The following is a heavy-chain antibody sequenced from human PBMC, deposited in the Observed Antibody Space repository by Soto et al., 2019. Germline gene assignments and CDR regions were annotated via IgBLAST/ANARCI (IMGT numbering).Heavy chain of an antibody. Sequence: QITLKESGPTLVKPTQTLTLTCTFSGFSLSTSGVGVGWIRQPPGKALEWLALIYWDDDKRYSPSLKSRLTITKDPSKNQVVLTMTNMDPVDTATYYCARKVAAAAMYYYYGMDVWGQGTTVTVSS. CDR3: ARKVAAAAMYYYYGMDV. CDR2: IYWDDDK. J-gene: IGHJ6*02. D-gene: IGHD6-13*01. CDR1: GFSLSTSGVG. V-gene: IGHV2-5*02.